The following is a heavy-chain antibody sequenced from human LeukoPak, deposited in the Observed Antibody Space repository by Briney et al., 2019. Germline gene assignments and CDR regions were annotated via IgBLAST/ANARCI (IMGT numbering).Heavy chain of an antibody. D-gene: IGHD4-17*01. V-gene: IGHV4-59*01. CDR3: ARGTAGPITTVTLGDY. Sequence: PSETLSLTCTVSGGSISSYYWSWIRQPPGKGLEWIGYIYYSGSTNYNPSLKGRVTISVDTSKNQFSLKLSSVTAADTAVYYCARGTAGPITTVTLGDYWGQGTLVTVSS. CDR2: IYYSGST. J-gene: IGHJ4*02. CDR1: GGSISSYY.